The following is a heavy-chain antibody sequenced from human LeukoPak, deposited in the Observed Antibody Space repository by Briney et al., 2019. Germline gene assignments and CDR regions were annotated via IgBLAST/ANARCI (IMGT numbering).Heavy chain of an antibody. J-gene: IGHJ4*02. CDR3: ARHGTISSESYFDY. Sequence: SETLSLTCSVSGGSVSSYYWSWIRQSPGKGLEWIGYIHNSGRTNYNPSLKSRVTGFVDTSKNQVFLRLSSVTAADTAVYYCARHGTISSESYFDYWGQGALVTVSS. CDR1: GGSVSSYY. D-gene: IGHD1-14*01. CDR2: IHNSGRT. V-gene: IGHV4-59*08.